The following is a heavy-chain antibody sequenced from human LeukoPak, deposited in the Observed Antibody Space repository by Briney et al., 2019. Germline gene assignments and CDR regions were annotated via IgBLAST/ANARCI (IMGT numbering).Heavy chain of an antibody. D-gene: IGHD1-1*01. CDR2: IRRKANGYAT. V-gene: IGHV3-73*01. J-gene: IGHJ6*03. CDR3: TRLSSDTTGGYYYFLDV. Sequence: PGGSLRLSCAASAFTFSDSAIHWVRHAPGEGVEWVGRIRRKANGYATSYGASAKGRLTISIDDSKNTADLQMNDLSTEDTAVYYCTRLSSDTTGGYYYFLDVWGKGTTVIVSS. CDR1: AFTFSDSA.